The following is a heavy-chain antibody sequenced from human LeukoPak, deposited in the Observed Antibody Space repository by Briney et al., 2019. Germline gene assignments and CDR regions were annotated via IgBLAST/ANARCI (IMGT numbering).Heavy chain of an antibody. D-gene: IGHD3-10*01. J-gene: IGHJ5*02. CDR2: INPNSGDT. CDR3: ARGDYYGSPKVVAA. V-gene: IGHV1-2*02. Sequence: PWASVTVSCKASGYTFTDYYINWVRQAPGQGLEWMGWINPNSGDTNYAQKFQDRVTMTRDTSISTAYIELNLLRSDDTAVYYCARGDYYGSPKVVAAWGQGTLVTISS. CDR1: GYTFTDYY.